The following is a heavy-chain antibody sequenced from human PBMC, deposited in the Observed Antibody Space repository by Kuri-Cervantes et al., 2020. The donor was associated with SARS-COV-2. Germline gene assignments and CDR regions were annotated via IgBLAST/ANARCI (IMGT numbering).Heavy chain of an antibody. CDR1: GFTVSSNY. J-gene: IGHJ4*02. V-gene: IGHV3-53*01. CDR2: IYSGGST. CDR3: ARSRDGDYDPFDY. Sequence: GGSLRLSCAASGFTVSSNYMSWVRQAPGKGLEWVSVIYSGGSTYYADSVKGRFTISRDNSKNTLYLQMNSLRAEDTAVYYCARSRDGDYDPFDYWGQGTLVTVSS. D-gene: IGHD4-17*01.